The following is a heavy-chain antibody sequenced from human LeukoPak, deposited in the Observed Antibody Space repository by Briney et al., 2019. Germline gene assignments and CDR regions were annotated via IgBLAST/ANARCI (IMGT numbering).Heavy chain of an antibody. V-gene: IGHV3-53*03. CDR3: ARTGITMIVVASDY. CDR1: EFAVSSNY. D-gene: IGHD3-22*01. J-gene: IGHJ4*02. Sequence: GGSLRLSCAASEFAVSSNYMTWVRQAPGKGLEWVSVIFSGGGTYYADSVKGRFTISRDNAKNSLYLQMNSLRAEDTAVYYCARTGITMIVVASDYWGQGTLVTVSS. CDR2: IFSGGGT.